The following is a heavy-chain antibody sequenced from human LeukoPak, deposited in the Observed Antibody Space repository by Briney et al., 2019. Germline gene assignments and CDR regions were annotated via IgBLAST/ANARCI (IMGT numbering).Heavy chain of an antibody. CDR3: ARESGHIDY. V-gene: IGHV3-7*01. D-gene: IGHD3-10*01. CDR2: IRQDGGAK. J-gene: IGHJ4*02. CDR1: GFIFNDFW. Sequence: PGGSLRLSCTASGFIFNDFWMRWVRQAPGEGLEWVANIRQDGGAKNYIDSVKGRFTISRDNARKSLYLQMTSLRAEDTAVYYCARESGHIDYWGQGTLVTVSS.